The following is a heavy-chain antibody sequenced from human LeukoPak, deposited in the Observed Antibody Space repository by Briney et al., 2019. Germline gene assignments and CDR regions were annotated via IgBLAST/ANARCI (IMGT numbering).Heavy chain of an antibody. CDR1: GYTFTSYA. Sequence: ASVKVSCKASGYTFTSYAMHWVRQAPGQRLEWMGWINAGNGNTKYSQKFQGRVTITRDTSASTAYMELSSLRSEDTAVYYCARDLVEDLTLFVDTAFDYWGQGTLVTVSS. D-gene: IGHD5-18*01. J-gene: IGHJ4*02. CDR3: ARDLVEDLTLFVDTAFDY. V-gene: IGHV1-3*01. CDR2: INAGNGNT.